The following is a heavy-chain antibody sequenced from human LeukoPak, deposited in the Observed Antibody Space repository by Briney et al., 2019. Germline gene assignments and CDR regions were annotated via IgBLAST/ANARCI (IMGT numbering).Heavy chain of an antibody. CDR3: TRGGLEPIDS. Sequence: PGGALRLSCAASGFTFSTYWKHWVRQAPGKGLVWVSRINPDASTTNYADSVRGRFTISRDNAKNTLYLQMNSLRAEDTALYYCTRGGLEPIDSWGQGTLVTVSS. CDR1: GFTFSTYW. D-gene: IGHD1-1*01. CDR2: INPDASTT. V-gene: IGHV3-74*01. J-gene: IGHJ4*02.